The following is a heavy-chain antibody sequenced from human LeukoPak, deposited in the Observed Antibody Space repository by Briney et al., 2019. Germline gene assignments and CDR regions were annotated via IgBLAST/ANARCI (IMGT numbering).Heavy chain of an antibody. J-gene: IGHJ4*02. Sequence: PSETLSLICTVSGGSISIGSYHWRWIRQPAGKGLVWIGRIYTSGSNNYNPSLKSRVTISVDTSKNQFSLNLTSVTAADTAVYYCARWNSGFDFYWGQGILVTVSS. CDR1: GGSISIGSYH. CDR2: IYTSGSN. CDR3: ARWNSGFDFY. D-gene: IGHD5-12*01. V-gene: IGHV4-61*02.